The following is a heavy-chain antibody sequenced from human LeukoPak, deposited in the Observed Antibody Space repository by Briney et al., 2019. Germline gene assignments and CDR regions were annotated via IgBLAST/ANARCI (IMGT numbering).Heavy chain of an antibody. CDR3: ARALRVLTYFDYYGMDV. J-gene: IGHJ6*02. V-gene: IGHV3-53*04. CDR2: IYSGGST. CDR1: GFTFSSYE. Sequence: GGSLRLSCAASGFTFSSYEMNWVRQAPGKGLEWVSVIYSGGSTYYADSVKGRFTISRHNSENTQYLQMNSLRAEDTAVYYCARALRVLTYFDYYGMDVWGQGTTVTVSS. D-gene: IGHD3-9*01.